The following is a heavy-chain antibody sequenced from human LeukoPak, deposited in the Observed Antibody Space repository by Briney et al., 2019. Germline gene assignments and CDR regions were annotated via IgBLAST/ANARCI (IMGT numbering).Heavy chain of an antibody. Sequence: SETLSLTCTVSDGSISSYYWSWIRQPPGKGLEWIGYIYYSGSTNYNPSLKSRVTISVDTSQHQFSLKLSSVTAADTAVYYCANYYYDSSGYYYFDYWGQGTLVTVSS. CDR2: IYYSGST. J-gene: IGHJ4*02. CDR1: DGSISSYY. D-gene: IGHD3-22*01. V-gene: IGHV4-59*01. CDR3: ANYYYDSSGYYYFDY.